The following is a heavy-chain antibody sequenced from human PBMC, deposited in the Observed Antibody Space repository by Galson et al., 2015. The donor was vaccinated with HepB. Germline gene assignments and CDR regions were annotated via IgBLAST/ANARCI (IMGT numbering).Heavy chain of an antibody. D-gene: IGHD5-12*01. CDR3: ARASATIDY. J-gene: IGHJ4*02. CDR2: IEQDGSER. Sequence: SLRLSCAASGFTFNWDWMTWVRQAPGKGLEWVANIEQDGSERYYVDSVKGRFTISRDKAKNSLYLQMNTLTAEDKAVYYCARASATIDYWGPGTLVTVSS. V-gene: IGHV3-7*04. CDR1: GFTFNWDW.